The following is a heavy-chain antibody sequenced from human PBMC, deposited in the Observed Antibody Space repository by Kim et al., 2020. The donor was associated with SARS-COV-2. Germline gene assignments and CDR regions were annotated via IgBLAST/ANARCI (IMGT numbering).Heavy chain of an antibody. V-gene: IGHV1-69*13. CDR2: IIPIFGTA. Sequence: SVKVSCKASGGTFSSYAISWVRQAPGQGLEWMGGIIPIFGTANYAQKFQGRVTITADESTSTAYMELSSLRSEDTAVYYCARGGFGRCSSTSCYGPLGGYYYYGMDVWGQGTTVTVSS. D-gene: IGHD2-2*01. J-gene: IGHJ6*02. CDR1: GGTFSSYA. CDR3: ARGGFGRCSSTSCYGPLGGYYYYGMDV.